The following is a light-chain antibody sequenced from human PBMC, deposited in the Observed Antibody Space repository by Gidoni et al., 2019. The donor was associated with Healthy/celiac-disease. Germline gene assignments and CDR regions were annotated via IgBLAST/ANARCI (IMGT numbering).Light chain of an antibody. CDR3: QQYNNWPLT. J-gene: IGKJ4*01. CDR1: QSVSSN. Sequence: VSPGERATLSCRASQSVSSNLAWYQQKPGQAPRLLIYGASTRATGIPARFSGSGSGTEFTLTISSLQSEDFAVYYCQQYNNWPLTFGGGTKVEIK. CDR2: GAS. V-gene: IGKV3-15*01.